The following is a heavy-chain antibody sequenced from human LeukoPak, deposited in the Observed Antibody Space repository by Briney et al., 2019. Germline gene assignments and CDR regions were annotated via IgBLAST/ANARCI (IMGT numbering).Heavy chain of an antibody. D-gene: IGHD6-19*01. Sequence: SGGSLRLSCAASGFTFSSYAMSWVRQPPGKGLEWVSAISGSGGSTYYADSVKGRFTISRDNSKNTLYLQMNSLRAEDTAVYYCAKGAQQWLVQDYFDYWGQGTLVTVSS. J-gene: IGHJ4*02. V-gene: IGHV3-23*01. CDR2: ISGSGGST. CDR1: GFTFSSYA. CDR3: AKGAQQWLVQDYFDY.